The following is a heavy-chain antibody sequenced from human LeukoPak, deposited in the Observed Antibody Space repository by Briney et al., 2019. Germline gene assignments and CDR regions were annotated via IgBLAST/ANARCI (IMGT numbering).Heavy chain of an antibody. V-gene: IGHV3-23*01. Sequence: GGSLRLSCAASAFTFSSYWMHWVRQAPGKGLEWVSAISTSGGTTDYADSVKGRFTISRDNSKNTLYLQMNSLRAEDTAVYYCAKTHIVLMVYFDYWGQGTLVTVSS. CDR1: AFTFSSYW. D-gene: IGHD2-8*01. CDR3: AKTHIVLMVYFDY. CDR2: ISTSGGTT. J-gene: IGHJ4*02.